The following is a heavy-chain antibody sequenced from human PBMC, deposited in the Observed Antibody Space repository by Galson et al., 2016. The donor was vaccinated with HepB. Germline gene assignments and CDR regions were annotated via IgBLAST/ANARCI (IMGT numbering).Heavy chain of an antibody. J-gene: IGHJ4*02. CDR3: TKEAGSIIELWYNDY. CDR2: VEKNSAST. CDR1: GFSFFNYA. Sequence: SLRLSCAASGFSFFNYAMSWVHQAPGKGLEWVSTVEKNSASTYYADSVQGRLTISRDNSKNTLYLHMDSLRAEDTAVYYCTKEAGSIIELWYNDYWGQGTLVTVSS. D-gene: IGHD3-10*01. V-gene: IGHV3-23*01.